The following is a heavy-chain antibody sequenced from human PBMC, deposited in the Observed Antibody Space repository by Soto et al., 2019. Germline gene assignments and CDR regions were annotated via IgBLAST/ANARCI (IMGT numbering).Heavy chain of an antibody. CDR3: ARFYGSGSYSKYYYYGMDV. Sequence: RASVKVSCKASGYTFTSYGISWVRQAPGQGLEWMGWISAYNGNTNYAQKLQGRVTMTTDTSTSTAYMELRSLRSDDTAVYYCARFYGSGSYSKYYYYGMDVWGQGTTVTVSS. J-gene: IGHJ6*02. D-gene: IGHD3-10*01. CDR1: GYTFTSYG. V-gene: IGHV1-18*01. CDR2: ISAYNGNT.